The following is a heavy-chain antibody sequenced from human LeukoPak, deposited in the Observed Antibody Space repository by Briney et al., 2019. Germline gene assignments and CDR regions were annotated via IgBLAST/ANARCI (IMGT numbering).Heavy chain of an antibody. V-gene: IGHV3-48*03. CDR2: ISSSGSTI. CDR1: GFTFSSYE. CDR3: ARRGYSSPRGYYYMDV. Sequence: GGSLRLSCAASGFTFSSYEMNWVRQAPGKGLEWVSYISSSGSTISYADSVKGRFTISRDNAKNSLYLQMNSLRAEDTAVYYCARRGYSSPRGYYYMDVWGKGTTVTISS. D-gene: IGHD6-19*01. J-gene: IGHJ6*03.